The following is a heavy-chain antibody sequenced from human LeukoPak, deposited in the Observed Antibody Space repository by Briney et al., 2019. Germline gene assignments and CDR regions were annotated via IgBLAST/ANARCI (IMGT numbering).Heavy chain of an antibody. J-gene: IGHJ4*02. CDR1: GYSFTSYW. Sequence: GESQNISCKGSGYSFTSYWIGWVRQMPGKGLGWMGIIYPGDSDNRYSPSFQGQVTISADKSSSTSCQLCTSLKASDTAMYYWARLKDIVVVVAASPAVSFDYWGQGTLITVSS. V-gene: IGHV5-51*01. CDR2: IYPGDSDN. D-gene: IGHD2-15*01. CDR3: ARLKDIVVVVAASPAVSFDY.